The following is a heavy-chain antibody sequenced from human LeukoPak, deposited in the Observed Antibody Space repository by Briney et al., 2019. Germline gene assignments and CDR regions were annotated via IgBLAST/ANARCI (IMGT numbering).Heavy chain of an antibody. CDR2: IYYSGST. D-gene: IGHD3-22*01. CDR3: ARDFRRTAITMISGFDI. CDR1: GGSISSSSYY. J-gene: IGHJ3*02. V-gene: IGHV4-39*07. Sequence: PSETLSLTCTVSGGSISSSSYYWGWIRQPPGKGLEWIGSIYYSGSTYYNPSLKSRVTISVDMSKNQFSLKLSSVTAADTAVYYCARDFRRTAITMISGFDIWGQGTMVTVSS.